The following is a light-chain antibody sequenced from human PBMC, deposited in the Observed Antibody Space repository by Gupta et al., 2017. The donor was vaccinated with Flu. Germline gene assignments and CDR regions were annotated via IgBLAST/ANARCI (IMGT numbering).Light chain of an antibody. CDR1: QSLLKSNGSNY. CDR2: LSS. V-gene: IGKV2-28*01. J-gene: IGKJ4*01. CDR3: MQSLQGLT. Sequence: EIVMTQYPLSLPVAPGESASMSCRSSQSLLKSNGSNYLDWYLQRPGRSPQLLIYLSSQRASGVPDRFSGSGSGTDFTLKISRVEAEDVGVYYCMQSLQGLTFGGGTKMEIK.